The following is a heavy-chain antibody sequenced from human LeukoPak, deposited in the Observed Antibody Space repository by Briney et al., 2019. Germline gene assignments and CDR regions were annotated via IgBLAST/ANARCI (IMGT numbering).Heavy chain of an antibody. CDR2: ISGSGGST. Sequence: QTGGSLRLSCAASAFTFNSYVMSWVRQTPGQGLEWVSTISGSGGSTNYADSVKGRFTISRDNSKNTLYLQMNSLRAEDTAVYYCAGSISGNEYYFFSYWGQGTLVTVSS. CDR1: AFTFNSYV. J-gene: IGHJ4*02. D-gene: IGHD3-10*01. CDR3: AGSISGNEYYFFSY. V-gene: IGHV3-23*01.